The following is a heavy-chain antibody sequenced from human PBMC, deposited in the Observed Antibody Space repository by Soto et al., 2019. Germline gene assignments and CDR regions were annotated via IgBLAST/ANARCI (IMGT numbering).Heavy chain of an antibody. J-gene: IGHJ5*02. V-gene: IGHV4-59*01. CDR1: GGSISRYY. D-gene: IGHD2-2*02. CDR3: AREYCISTGCYIGDTGFAP. CDR2: IYYSGRT. Sequence: SETLSLTCTVSGGSISRYYWSWIRQPPGKGLEWIGYIYYSGRTNYNPSLKSRVTISVDTSKNQFSLKLSSVTAADTAVYYCAREYCISTGCYIGDTGFAPGGEETVVTVS.